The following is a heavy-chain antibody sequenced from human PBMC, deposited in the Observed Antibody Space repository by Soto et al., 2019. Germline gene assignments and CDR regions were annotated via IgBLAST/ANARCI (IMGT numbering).Heavy chain of an antibody. J-gene: IGHJ4*02. CDR2: IYRCHTT. CDR3: VRGPSDHKLRLVEWPYGDY. Sequence: AGSIEISCVACGYRCRTNQMSWHPKTQVKGLECVSVIYRCHTTYYADSVEGRFTISRDDSKNTLYLQVNSLRVEDTAVYYCVRGPSDHKLRLVEWPYGDYWGQGAQVTVSS. V-gene: IGHV3-53*01. D-gene: IGHD3-3*01. CDR1: GYRCRTNQ.